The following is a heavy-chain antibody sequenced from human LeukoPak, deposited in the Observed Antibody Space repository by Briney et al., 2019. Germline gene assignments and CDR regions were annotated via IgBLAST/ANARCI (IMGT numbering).Heavy chain of an antibody. CDR1: GYTLTELS. Sequence: ASVKVSCKVSGYTLTELSMHWVRQAPGKGLEGMGGFDPEDGETIYAQKFQGRVTMTEDTSTDTAYMELSSLRSEDTAVYYCATISVVPAAIYYWGQGTLVTVSS. J-gene: IGHJ4*02. CDR3: ATISVVPAAIYY. D-gene: IGHD2-2*01. V-gene: IGHV1-24*01. CDR2: FDPEDGET.